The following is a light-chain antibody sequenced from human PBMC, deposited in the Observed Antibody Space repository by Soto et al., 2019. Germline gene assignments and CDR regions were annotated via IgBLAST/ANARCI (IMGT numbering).Light chain of an antibody. J-gene: IGKJ5*01. CDR1: RSVSSY. CDR2: DAS. CDR3: QQRHMWPIT. Sequence: EIVLTQSPATLSLSPGESATLSCRATRSVSSYLAWYQQKPGQAPRLLIYDASSRATGIPPRFSGSGSGTDFTLTISSLEPEDSAVYYCQQRHMWPITFGQGTRLEIK. V-gene: IGKV3-11*01.